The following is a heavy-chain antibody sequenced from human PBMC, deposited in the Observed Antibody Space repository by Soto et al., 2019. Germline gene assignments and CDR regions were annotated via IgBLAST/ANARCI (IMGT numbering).Heavy chain of an antibody. CDR3: ARHRTGDPQNFDY. D-gene: IGHD7-27*01. CDR2: IYYSGST. Sequence: QLQLQESGPGLVKPSETLSLTCTVSGGSISSSSYYWGWIRQPPGKGREWIGSIYYSGSTYYNPSLKSRVTISVDTSKNQFSLKLSSVTAADTAVYYCARHRTGDPQNFDYWGQGTLVTVSS. CDR1: GGSISSSSYY. J-gene: IGHJ4*02. V-gene: IGHV4-39*01.